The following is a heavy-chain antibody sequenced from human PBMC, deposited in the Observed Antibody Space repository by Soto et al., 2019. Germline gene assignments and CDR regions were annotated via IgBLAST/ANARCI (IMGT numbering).Heavy chain of an antibody. J-gene: IGHJ3*02. Sequence: EVQLLESGGRLVPPGGSLRLSCAGSRFSFSNYAMNWARQAPGEGLEWVSYITGGGGGTTYADSVKGRFNISRDNSKNLLYLQMDSLRAHDTAVYFCSTDPNGDYIGAFDNWGKGTMVTVSS. CDR2: ITGGGGGT. V-gene: IGHV3-23*01. CDR3: STDPNGDYIGAFDN. D-gene: IGHD4-17*01. CDR1: RFSFSNYA.